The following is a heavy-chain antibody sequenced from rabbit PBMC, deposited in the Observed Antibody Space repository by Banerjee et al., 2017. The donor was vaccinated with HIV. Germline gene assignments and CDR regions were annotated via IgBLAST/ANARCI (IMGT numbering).Heavy chain of an antibody. CDR3: ARVGSYYSLKL. J-gene: IGHJ4*01. CDR2: IYTSSGNT. D-gene: IGHD8-1*01. V-gene: IGHV1S45*01. CDR1: GFDLSSSYC. Sequence: QEQLEESGGDLVKPEGSLTLTCTASGFDLSSSYCMCWVRQAPGKGLEWIACIYTSSGNTVYATWAKGRLTISKTSWTTVTLQMTSLTAADTATYFCARVGSYYSLKLWGPGTLVTVS.